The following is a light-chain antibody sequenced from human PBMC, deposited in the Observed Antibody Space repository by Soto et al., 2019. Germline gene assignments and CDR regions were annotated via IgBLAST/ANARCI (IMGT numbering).Light chain of an antibody. Sequence: EIVLTHPPGTLSLSPGERATLSCSASHTISSSYLAWYQQKPGQAPRLLMYGISRRATGIPDRFSGSGSGTDFTLTITRLEPEDFAVYFCQQYTGPPTTFGQGTRLENK. CDR3: QQYTGPPTT. J-gene: IGKJ5*01. CDR2: GIS. CDR1: HTISSSY. V-gene: IGKV3-20*01.